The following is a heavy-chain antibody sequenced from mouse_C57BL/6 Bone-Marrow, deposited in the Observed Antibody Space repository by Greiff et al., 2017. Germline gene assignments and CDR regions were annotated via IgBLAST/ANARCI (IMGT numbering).Heavy chain of an antibody. CDR3: ATITTVVANWYFAV. CDR2: IDPSDSYT. J-gene: IGHJ1*03. D-gene: IGHD1-1*01. Sequence: QVQLQQPGAELVMPGASVKLSCKASGYTFTSYWMPWVKQRPGQGLEWIGEIDPSDSYTNYNQKFKGKSTLTVDKSSSTAYMQLSSLTSEDSAVYYCATITTVVANWYFAVGGTGTTVTVSA. V-gene: IGHV1-69*01. CDR1: GYTFTSYW.